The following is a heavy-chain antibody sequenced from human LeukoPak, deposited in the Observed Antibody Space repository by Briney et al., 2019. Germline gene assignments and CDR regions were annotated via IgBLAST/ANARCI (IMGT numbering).Heavy chain of an antibody. V-gene: IGHV3-48*02. CDR3: ARDNSNWAFDY. D-gene: IGHD7-27*01. J-gene: IGHJ4*02. Sequence: GRSLRLSCAASGFTFSSYSMNWVRQAPGKGLEWVSYISSSSSTIYYADSVKGRFTISRDNAKNSPYLQMNSLRDEDTAVYYCARDNSNWAFDYWGQGTLVTVSS. CDR1: GFTFSSYS. CDR2: ISSSSSTI.